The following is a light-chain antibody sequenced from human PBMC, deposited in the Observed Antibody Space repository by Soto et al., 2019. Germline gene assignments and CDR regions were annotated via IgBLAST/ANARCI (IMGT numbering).Light chain of an antibody. CDR2: AAS. J-gene: IGKJ5*01. CDR1: QSISSY. Sequence: DIQMTQSPSSLSASVGDRVTITCRASQSISSYLNWYQQKPGKAPKLLIYAASSLQSGVPSRFSGSGSGTDFTLPISSLQPEDLATYYCQQSSSTPITFGQGTRLEGK. CDR3: QQSSSTPIT. V-gene: IGKV1-39*01.